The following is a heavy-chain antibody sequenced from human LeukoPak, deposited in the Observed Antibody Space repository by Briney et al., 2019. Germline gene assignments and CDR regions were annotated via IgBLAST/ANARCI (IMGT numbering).Heavy chain of an antibody. J-gene: IGHJ4*02. Sequence: WGSLRLSCAASGFSVSSSYMSWVRQAPGKGLECVSVISRSGNTYYADSVKGRFTISRDNSKNTLYLQMNSLRAEDTAVYYCARDCGGDSDYWGQGTLVTVSS. CDR3: ARDCGGDSDY. CDR2: ISRSGNT. CDR1: GFSVSSSY. D-gene: IGHD4-17*01. V-gene: IGHV3-66*01.